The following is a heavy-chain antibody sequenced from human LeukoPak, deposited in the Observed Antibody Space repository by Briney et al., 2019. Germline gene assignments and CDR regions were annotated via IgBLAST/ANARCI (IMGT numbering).Heavy chain of an antibody. V-gene: IGHV3-21*01. J-gene: IGHJ4*02. Sequence: GGSLRLSCTASGFIFRTYSMNWVRQAPGKGLEWVSSINSRGSDEYYADSVKGRFTISRDNSKNSLYLQMNSLRAEDTAVYYCAREGSIVPHQDLDSWGQGTLVTVSS. D-gene: IGHD2-8*01. CDR3: AREGSIVPHQDLDS. CDR2: INSRGSDE. CDR1: GFIFRTYS.